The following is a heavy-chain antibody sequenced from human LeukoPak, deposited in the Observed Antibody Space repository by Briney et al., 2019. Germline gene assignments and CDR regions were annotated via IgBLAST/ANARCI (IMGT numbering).Heavy chain of an antibody. Sequence: GSVKVSCKASGYTFTSYGISWVRQAPGQGLEWMGWISAYNGDTKYAQKLQGRVTMTTDTSTSIAYMELRSLRSDDTAVYYCARDDFWSGYPPFDYWGQGTLVTVSS. CDR2: ISAYNGDT. V-gene: IGHV1-18*01. D-gene: IGHD3-3*01. CDR1: GYTFTSYG. CDR3: ARDDFWSGYPPFDY. J-gene: IGHJ4*02.